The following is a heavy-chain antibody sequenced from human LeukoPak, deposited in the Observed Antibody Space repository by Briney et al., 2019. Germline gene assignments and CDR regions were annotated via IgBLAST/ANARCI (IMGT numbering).Heavy chain of an antibody. V-gene: IGHV4-59*08. J-gene: IGHJ4*02. CDR2: VSYGGTT. D-gene: IGHD5-18*01. CDR1: GGFSSPYF. Sequence: SGTLSLTCTVSGGFSSPYFWSWIRQPPGKALEWIGYVSYGGTTHYDPSLRSRVTMSVDTSKKQFSLKLTSVTAADTAVYYCARHGYSFVSSYYFDSWGQGILVTVSS. CDR3: ARHGYSFVSSYYFDS.